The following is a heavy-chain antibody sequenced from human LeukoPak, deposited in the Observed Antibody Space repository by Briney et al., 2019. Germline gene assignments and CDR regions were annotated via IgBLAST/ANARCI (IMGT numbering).Heavy chain of an antibody. Sequence: ASVKVSCKASGYTFTGYYMHWVRQAPGQGLEWMGWINPNSGNTGYAQKFQGRVTMTRNTSISTAYMELSSLRSEDTAVYYCARVQQWDLDYWGQGTLVTVSS. CDR3: ARVQQWDLDY. CDR2: INPNSGNT. V-gene: IGHV1-8*02. D-gene: IGHD6-19*01. J-gene: IGHJ4*02. CDR1: GYTFTGYY.